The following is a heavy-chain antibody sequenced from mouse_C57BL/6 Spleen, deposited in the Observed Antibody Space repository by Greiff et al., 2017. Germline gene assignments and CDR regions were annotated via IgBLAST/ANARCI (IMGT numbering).Heavy chain of an antibody. V-gene: IGHV1-80*01. CDR1: GYAFSSYW. CDR2: IYPGDGDT. D-gene: IGHD1-1*01. CDR3: ARFSDYYGSSYEYFDG. J-gene: IGHJ1*03. Sequence: VQLQQSGAELVKPGASVKISCKASGYAFSSYWMNWVKQRPGKGLEWIGQIYPGDGDTNYNGKFKGKATLTADKSSSTAYMQLSSLTSEDSAVYFGARFSDYYGSSYEYFDGWGTGTTVTVSS.